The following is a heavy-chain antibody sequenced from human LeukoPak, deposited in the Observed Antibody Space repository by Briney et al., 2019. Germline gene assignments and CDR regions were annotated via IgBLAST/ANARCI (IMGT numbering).Heavy chain of an antibody. D-gene: IGHD2-21*01. J-gene: IGHJ4*02. CDR3: AKAPVTSCRGAYCYPFDS. V-gene: IGHV3-48*03. Sequence: GGSLTLSCEDSGFTFRSYEMNWVRQAPGKGLEWIAYLSSSGSAFSYADSVKGRFTIARDNAKNSVYLEMNSLRAEDAAVYFCAKAPVTSCRGAYCYPFDSWGQGTLVTVSS. CDR1: GFTFRSYE. CDR2: LSSSGSAF.